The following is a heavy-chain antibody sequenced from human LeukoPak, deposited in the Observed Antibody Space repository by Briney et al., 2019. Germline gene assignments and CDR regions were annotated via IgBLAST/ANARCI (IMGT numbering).Heavy chain of an antibody. D-gene: IGHD2-8*01. J-gene: IGHJ4*02. Sequence: SETLSLTCTVSGGSISSYYWSWIRQPPGKGLEWIGYIYYSGSTNYNPSRKSRVTISVDTSKNQFSLKLSSATAADTAVYYCARGKEGNAVFDYWGQGILVTVSS. CDR3: ARGKEGNAVFDY. CDR2: IYYSGST. CDR1: GGSISSYY. V-gene: IGHV4-59*12.